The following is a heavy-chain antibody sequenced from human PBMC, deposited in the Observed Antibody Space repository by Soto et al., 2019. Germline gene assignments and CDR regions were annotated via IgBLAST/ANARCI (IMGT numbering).Heavy chain of an antibody. CDR1: GFTFSSYA. J-gene: IGHJ4*02. V-gene: IGHV3-23*01. CDR3: AKDPRVPFIGY. CDR2: ISGSGGST. D-gene: IGHD3-16*02. Sequence: GGSLRLSCAASGFTFSSYAMSWVRQAPGKGLEWVSAISGSGGSTYYADSVKGQFTISRDNSKNTLYLQMNSLRAEDTAVYYCAKDPRVPFIGYWGQGTLVTVSS.